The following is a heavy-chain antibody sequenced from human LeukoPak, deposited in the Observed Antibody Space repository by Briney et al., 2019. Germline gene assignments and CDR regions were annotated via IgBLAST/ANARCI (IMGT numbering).Heavy chain of an antibody. V-gene: IGHV3-21*01. CDR2: ISNSGDYI. CDR3: AREMYAGWYFAFDI. CDR1: GFTFSSFT. J-gene: IGHJ3*02. D-gene: IGHD6-19*01. Sequence: GGSLRLSCTVSGFTFSSFTMNWVRQGPGKGLEWVASISNSGDYISYADSLKGRFTISRDNAKNSLFLQMSSLRAEDTAVYYCAREMYAGWYFAFDIWGQGTMATVSS.